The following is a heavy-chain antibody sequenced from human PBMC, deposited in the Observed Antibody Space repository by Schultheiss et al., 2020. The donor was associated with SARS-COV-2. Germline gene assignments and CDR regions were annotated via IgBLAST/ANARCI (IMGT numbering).Heavy chain of an antibody. CDR2: ITHSGSA. J-gene: IGHJ5*02. D-gene: IGHD3-10*01. V-gene: IGHV4-34*01. Sequence: GSLRLSCAVHGGSFSGYYWSWIRQPPGEGLEWIGEITHSGSANYNPSLKSRVTISVGTSKNQFSLKLTSVTAADTAVYYCARDRRWFGRRNWFDPWGQGTLVTVSS. CDR1: GGSFSGYY. CDR3: ARDRRWFGRRNWFDP.